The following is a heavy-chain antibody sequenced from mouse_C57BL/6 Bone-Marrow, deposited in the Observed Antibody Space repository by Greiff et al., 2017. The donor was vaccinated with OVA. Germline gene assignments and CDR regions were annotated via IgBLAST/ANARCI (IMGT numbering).Heavy chain of an antibody. D-gene: IGHD1-1*01. CDR2: IYPRSGNT. CDR3: ARRRVYYYGSSYGAWFAY. Sequence: QVQLQQSGAELARPGASVKLSCKASGYTFTSYGISWVKQRTGQGLEWIGEIYPRSGNTYYNEKFKGKATLTADKSSSTAYMELRSLTSEDSAVYFCARRRVYYYGSSYGAWFAYWGQGTLVTVSA. V-gene: IGHV1-81*01. J-gene: IGHJ3*01. CDR1: GYTFTSYG.